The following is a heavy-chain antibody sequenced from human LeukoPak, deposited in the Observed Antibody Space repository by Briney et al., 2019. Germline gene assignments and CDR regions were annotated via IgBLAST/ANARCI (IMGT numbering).Heavy chain of an antibody. Sequence: GASVKVSCKASGGTFSSYAISWVRQAPGQGLEWMGGIIPIFGTANYAQKFQGRVTITTDESTSTAYMELSSLRSEDTAVYYCARGKYSSSPGSFDYWGQATLVTVSS. J-gene: IGHJ4*02. CDR3: ARGKYSSSPGSFDY. D-gene: IGHD6-6*01. V-gene: IGHV1-69*05. CDR2: IIPIFGTA. CDR1: GGTFSSYA.